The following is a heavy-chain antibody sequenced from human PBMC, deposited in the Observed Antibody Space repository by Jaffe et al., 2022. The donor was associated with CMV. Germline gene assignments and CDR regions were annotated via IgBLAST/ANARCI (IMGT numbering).Heavy chain of an antibody. V-gene: IGHV4-59*01. J-gene: IGHJ5*02. CDR2: IYYSGST. CDR3: ARGVGGPYNWFDP. CDR1: GGSISSYY. Sequence: QVQLQESGPGLVKPSETLSLTCTVSGGSISSYYWSWIRQPPGKGLEWIGYIYYSGSTNYNPSLKSRVTISVDTSKNQFSLKLSSVTAADTAVYYCARGVGGPYNWFDPWGQGTLVTVSS. D-gene: IGHD1-26*01.